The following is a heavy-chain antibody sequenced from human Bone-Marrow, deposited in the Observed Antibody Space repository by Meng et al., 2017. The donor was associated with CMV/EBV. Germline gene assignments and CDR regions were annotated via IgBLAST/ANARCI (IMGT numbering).Heavy chain of an antibody. D-gene: IGHD1-26*01. J-gene: IGHJ4*02. Sequence: GESLKISCAASGFTFSSYAMSWVRQAPGKGLEWVSAISGSGGSTYYADSVKGRFTISRDNSKNTLYLQMNSLRAEDTAVYYCAKGELLYYFDYRGQGTLVTVSS. CDR3: AKGELLYYFDY. CDR1: GFTFSSYA. V-gene: IGHV3-23*01. CDR2: ISGSGGST.